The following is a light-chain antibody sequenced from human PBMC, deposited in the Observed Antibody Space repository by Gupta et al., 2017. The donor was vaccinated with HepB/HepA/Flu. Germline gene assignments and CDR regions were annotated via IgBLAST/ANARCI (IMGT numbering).Light chain of an antibody. J-gene: IGKJ4*01. V-gene: IGKV1-39*01. Sequence: DIQMTQSPSSLSASVGDRVTITCRASQSISRYLNWYQQKPGKAPKLLIYSASSLQSGVPSRFSGSGSGTDFTLTISSLQREDFATYYCQQSAIAPLTFGGGTKVSIK. CDR1: QSISRY. CDR2: SAS. CDR3: QQSAIAPLT.